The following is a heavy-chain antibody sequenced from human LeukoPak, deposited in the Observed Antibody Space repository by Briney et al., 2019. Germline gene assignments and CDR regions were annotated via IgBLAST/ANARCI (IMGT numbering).Heavy chain of an antibody. Sequence: SGTLSLTCTVSGGSISSYYWSWIRQPPGKGLEWIGYIYYSGSTNYNPSLKSRVTISVDTSKNQFSLKLSSVTAADTAVYYCARADTPVDAFDIWGQGTMVTVSS. J-gene: IGHJ3*02. CDR2: IYYSGST. D-gene: IGHD6-19*01. CDR3: ARADTPVDAFDI. CDR1: GGSISSYY. V-gene: IGHV4-59*08.